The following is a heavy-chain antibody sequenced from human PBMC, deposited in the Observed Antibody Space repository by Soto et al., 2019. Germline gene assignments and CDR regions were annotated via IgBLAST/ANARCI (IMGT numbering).Heavy chain of an antibody. V-gene: IGHV1-8*01. J-gene: IGHJ4*02. D-gene: IGHD1-26*01. CDR3: ARGVSAGADY. CDR2: MQPSTGRT. CDR1: GYSFTSLD. Sequence: ASVKVSCKASGYSFTSLDINWVRQTAGQGLEWMGWMQPSTGRTGYAQKFQGRVTMTRDTSINTAYMELTTLTSDDTAFYYCARGVSAGADYWGQGTLVTVSS.